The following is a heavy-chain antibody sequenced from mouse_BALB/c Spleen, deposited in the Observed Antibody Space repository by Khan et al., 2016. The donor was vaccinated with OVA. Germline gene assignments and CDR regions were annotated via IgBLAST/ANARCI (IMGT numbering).Heavy chain of an antibody. V-gene: IGHV1-7*01. D-gene: IGHD2-1*01. CDR2: INPSTGYT. J-gene: IGHJ3*01. CDR1: GYTFTTYW. Sequence: QVQLQQSGAELAKPGASVKMSCKASGYTFTTYWMHWVKQRPGQGLDWIGYINPSTGYTEYNQKFKDKATLPADKSSSTAYMQLNSLTSEDSAVYYCARRGVYGIFAYWGQGTVVTVSA. CDR3: ARRGVYGIFAY.